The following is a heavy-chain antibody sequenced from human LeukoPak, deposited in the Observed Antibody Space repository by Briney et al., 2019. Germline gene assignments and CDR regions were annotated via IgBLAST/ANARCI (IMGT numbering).Heavy chain of an antibody. CDR3: AKGRDAPYYFDY. D-gene: IGHD5-24*01. CDR1: GFTFSSYA. J-gene: IGHJ4*02. Sequence: GGSLRLSCIPSGFTFSSYAMSWVRQAPGKGLEWVSAISGSGGSTYYADSVKGRFTISRDNSKNTLYLQMNSLRAEDTGVYFCAKGRDAPYYFDYWGQGTLVTVSS. CDR2: ISGSGGST. V-gene: IGHV3-23*01.